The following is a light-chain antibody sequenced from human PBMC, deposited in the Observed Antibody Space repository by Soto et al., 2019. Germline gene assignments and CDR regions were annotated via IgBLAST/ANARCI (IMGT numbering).Light chain of an antibody. V-gene: IGKV3-20*01. J-gene: IGKJ4*01. CDR3: QQYGKSLLT. CDR1: QSISSSY. CDR2: VAS. Sequence: EIVLTQSPGTLSLSPGERATLSCRASQSISSSYLAWYQQKPGQAPSLLIYVASSRDTGIPDRFSGSGSGTDFTLTISRLEPEDFALYYCQQYGKSLLTFGGGTKVEIK.